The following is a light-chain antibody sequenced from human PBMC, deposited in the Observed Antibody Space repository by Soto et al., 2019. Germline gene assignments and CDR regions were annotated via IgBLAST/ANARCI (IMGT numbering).Light chain of an antibody. CDR1: QSVSSY. CDR3: QQRSSWPQVT. J-gene: IGKJ4*01. CDR2: DAS. Sequence: ETVLTQSPAALSLSPGVRATLSCRASQSVSSYLAWYQQRPGQAPRLLIYDASNRATGIPARFSASVSETDFTLTISRLEPEDFAVYYCQQRSSWPQVTFGGATKVEIK. V-gene: IGKV3-11*01.